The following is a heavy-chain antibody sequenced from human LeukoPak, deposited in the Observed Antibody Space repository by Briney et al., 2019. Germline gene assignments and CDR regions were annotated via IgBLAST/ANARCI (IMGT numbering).Heavy chain of an antibody. CDR2: INYSGST. Sequence: SETLSLTCAVYGGSFSGYYWSWIRQPPGKGLEWIGEINYSGSTNYNPSLKSRVTMSLDTSKNQFSLKLSSVTAADTAVYYCAAATRYYYDMDVWGQGTTVAVSS. CDR1: GGSFSGYY. V-gene: IGHV4-34*01. J-gene: IGHJ6*02. CDR3: AAATRYYYDMDV. D-gene: IGHD2-15*01.